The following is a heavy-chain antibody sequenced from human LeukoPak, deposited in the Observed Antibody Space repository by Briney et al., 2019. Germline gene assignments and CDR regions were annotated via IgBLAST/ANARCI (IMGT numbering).Heavy chain of an antibody. J-gene: IGHJ4*02. CDR3: AKIEIAAAGGTFDY. V-gene: IGHV3-23*01. Sequence: GGSLRLSCAASGFTFSSYAMSWVRQAPGKGLEWVSAISGSGGSTYYADSVEGRFTISRDNSKNTLYLQMNSLRAEDTAVYCCAKIEIAAAGGTFDYWGQGTLVTVSS. D-gene: IGHD6-13*01. CDR2: ISGSGGST. CDR1: GFTFSSYA.